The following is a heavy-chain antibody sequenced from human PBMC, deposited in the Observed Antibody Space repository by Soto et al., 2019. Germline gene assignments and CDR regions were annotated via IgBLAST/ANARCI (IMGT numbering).Heavy chain of an antibody. CDR1: GYTFTRYG. J-gene: IGHJ3*02. Sequence: GASVKVSCKASGYTFTRYGISWVRQAPGQGLEWMGRISVYNGNTNYPQKFQGRVTMTTDTSTSTAYMELRSLRSDDTAVYYCARSRFIWGYCSGGSCYGAFDIWGQGTMVTVSS. V-gene: IGHV1-18*01. CDR2: ISVYNGNT. D-gene: IGHD2-15*01. CDR3: ARSRFIWGYCSGGSCYGAFDI.